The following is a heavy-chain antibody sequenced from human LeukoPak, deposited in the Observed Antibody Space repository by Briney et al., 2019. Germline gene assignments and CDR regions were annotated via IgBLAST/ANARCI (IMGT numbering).Heavy chain of an antibody. CDR3: ARESVPAAMAYYYYMDV. CDR1: GYTFTSYY. D-gene: IGHD2-2*01. V-gene: IGHV1-46*01. Sequence: ASVKVSCKASGYTFTSYYMHWVRQAPGQGLEWMGIINPSGGSTSYAQKFQGRVTITTDESTSTAYMELSSLRSEDTAVYYCARESVPAAMAYYYYMDVWGKGTTVTVSS. CDR2: INPSGGST. J-gene: IGHJ6*03.